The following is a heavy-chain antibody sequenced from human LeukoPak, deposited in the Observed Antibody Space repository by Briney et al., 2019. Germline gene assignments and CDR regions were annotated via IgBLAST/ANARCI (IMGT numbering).Heavy chain of an antibody. D-gene: IGHD4-11*01. Sequence: GGSLRLSCAGSGFTFSTSWMHWVRQAPGQGLVWVSRINSDGSTINYADSVQGRFAISRDNAKSTLYLQMNSLGAEDTAVYYCARAGYYRFDYWGQGTQVTVSS. CDR3: ARAGYYRFDY. CDR1: GFTFSTSW. CDR2: INSDGSTI. J-gene: IGHJ4*02. V-gene: IGHV3-74*01.